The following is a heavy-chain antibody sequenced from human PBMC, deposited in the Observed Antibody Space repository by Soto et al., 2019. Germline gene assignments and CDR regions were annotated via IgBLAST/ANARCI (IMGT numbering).Heavy chain of an antibody. CDR3: ARDSGSRTSCSNHHRMDV. D-gene: IGHD2-2*01. V-gene: IGHV4-59*01. J-gene: IGHJ6*02. CDR2: IYYSGST. Sequence: SETLSLTCTVSGGSISSYYWSWIRQPPGKGLEWIGYIYYSGSTNYNPSLKSRVTISVDTSKNQFSLKLSSVTAADTAVYYCARDSGSRTSCSNHHRMDVWRQGTTVTVSS. CDR1: GGSISSYY.